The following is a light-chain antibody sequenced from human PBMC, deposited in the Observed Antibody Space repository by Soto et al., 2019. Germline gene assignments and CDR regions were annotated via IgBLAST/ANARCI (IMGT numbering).Light chain of an antibody. V-gene: IGKV1-12*01. J-gene: IGKJ1*01. Sequence: MTQSPATLSVSPGERVTLSCRASQDIGVRLAWFQQKPGKAPKYLIQSASSLQSGVPSTFSGSGSGTDFTLTINSLHPEDFATYYCLQVYNFPRTFGQGTKVDIK. CDR2: SAS. CDR1: QDIGVR. CDR3: LQVYNFPRT.